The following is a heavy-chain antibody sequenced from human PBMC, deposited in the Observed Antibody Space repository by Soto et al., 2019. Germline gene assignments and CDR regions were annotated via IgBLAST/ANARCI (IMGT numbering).Heavy chain of an antibody. J-gene: IGHJ5*02. CDR1: GGSISSGGDY. V-gene: IGHV4-31*03. CDR3: ARVLGHYDIWTGPYHWFDP. Sequence: SETLSLTCTVSGGSISSGGDYWSWIRQHPGKGLEWIGYIYYSGSTYYNPSLKSRVTISVDTSTNQFSLKLSSVTAADTAVYYCARVLGHYDIWTGPYHWFDPWGQGTLVTVSS. D-gene: IGHD3-9*01. CDR2: IYYSGST.